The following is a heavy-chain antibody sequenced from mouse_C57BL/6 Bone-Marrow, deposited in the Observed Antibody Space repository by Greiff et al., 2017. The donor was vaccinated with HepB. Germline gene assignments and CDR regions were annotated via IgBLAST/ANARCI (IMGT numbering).Heavy chain of an antibody. V-gene: IGHV1-15*01. Sequence: VQLQQSGAELVRPGASVTLSCKASGYTFTDYEMHWVKQTPVHGLEWIGAIDPETGGTAYNQKFKGKAILTADKSSSTAYMELRSLTSEDSAVYYCVSLYDVRGAMDYWGQGTSVTVSS. J-gene: IGHJ4*01. CDR3: VSLYDVRGAMDY. D-gene: IGHD2-3*01. CDR2: IDPETGGT. CDR1: GYTFTDYE.